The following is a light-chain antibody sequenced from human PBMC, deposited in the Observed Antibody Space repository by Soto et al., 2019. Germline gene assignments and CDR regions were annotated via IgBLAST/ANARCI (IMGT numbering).Light chain of an antibody. CDR2: EGS. CDR3: CSYAGSL. CDR1: SSDVGSYNL. J-gene: IGLJ2*01. V-gene: IGLV2-23*01. Sequence: SALTQPASVSGSPGQSITISCTGTSSDVGSYNLVSWYQQHPGKAPKLMIYEGSKRPSGVSNRFSGSKSGNTASLTISGLQAEDEADYYCCSYAGSLFGGGTQLTVL.